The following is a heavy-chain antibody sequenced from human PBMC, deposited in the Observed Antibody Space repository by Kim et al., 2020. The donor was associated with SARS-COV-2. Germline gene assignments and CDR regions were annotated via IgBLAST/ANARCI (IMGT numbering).Heavy chain of an antibody. D-gene: IGHD3-3*01. Sequence: SETLSLTCAVYGGSFSGYYWSWIRQPPGKGLEWIGEINHSGSTNYNPSLKSRVTISVDTSKNQFSLKLSSVTAADTAVYYCARARLYYDFWSGPDYWGQG. J-gene: IGHJ4*02. V-gene: IGHV4-34*01. CDR2: INHSGST. CDR1: GGSFSGYY. CDR3: ARARLYYDFWSGPDY.